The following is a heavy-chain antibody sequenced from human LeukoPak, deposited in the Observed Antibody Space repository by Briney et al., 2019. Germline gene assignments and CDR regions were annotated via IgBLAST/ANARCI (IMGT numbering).Heavy chain of an antibody. Sequence: SETLSLTCTVSGGSISSGDYYWSWIRQPPGKGLEWIGYIYYSGSTYYSPSLKSRVTISVDTSKNQFSLKLSSVTAADTAVYYCARELGGVDRAFDYWGQGTLVTVSS. CDR2: IYYSGST. CDR3: ARELGGVDRAFDY. V-gene: IGHV4-30-4*01. D-gene: IGHD1-26*01. CDR1: GGSISSGDYY. J-gene: IGHJ4*02.